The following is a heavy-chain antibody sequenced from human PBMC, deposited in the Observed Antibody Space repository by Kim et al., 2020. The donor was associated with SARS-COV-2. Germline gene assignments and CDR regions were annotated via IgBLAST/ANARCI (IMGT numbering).Heavy chain of an antibody. J-gene: IGHJ4*02. V-gene: IGHV3-23*03. Sequence: GGSLRLSCAASGFTFSSYAMTWVRQAPGKGLEWVSLIYSDGSGTYYADSVKGRFTISRDNSKNTLYLQMNSLRVEDTALYYCAKGGYDILTPLDYWGQGTLVTVSS. CDR3: AKGGYDILTPLDY. CDR1: GFTFSSYA. D-gene: IGHD3-9*01. CDR2: IYSDGSGT.